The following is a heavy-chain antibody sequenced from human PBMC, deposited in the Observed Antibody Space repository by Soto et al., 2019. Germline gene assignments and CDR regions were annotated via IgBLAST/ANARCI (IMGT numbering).Heavy chain of an antibody. Sequence: ASVKVSCKASGYTFTNYYRHGARQAPGRGLEWMGWMNPRSGGTKYAQAFQDRLTITRDASISTPYMAVTSLRHGDTAVYFCARSDDSTSYPLDLWGPGTLVTVSS. D-gene: IGHD4-4*01. J-gene: IGHJ5*02. CDR2: MNPRSGGT. V-gene: IGHV1-2*02. CDR1: GYTFTNYY. CDR3: ARSDDSTSYPLDL.